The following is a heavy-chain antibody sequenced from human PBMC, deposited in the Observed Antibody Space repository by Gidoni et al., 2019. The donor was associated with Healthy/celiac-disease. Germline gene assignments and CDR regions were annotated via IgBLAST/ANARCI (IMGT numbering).Heavy chain of an antibody. CDR3: ARERSSSWRNWFDP. V-gene: IGHV4-59*01. CDR1: GCSISSYY. J-gene: IGHJ5*02. CDR2: IYYSGST. Sequence: QVQLQESGPGLVKPSETLSLTCTVSGCSISSYYWSWIRQPPGKGLEWIGYIYYSGSTNYNPSLKSRVTISVDTSKNQFSLKLSSVTAADTAVYYCARERSSSWRNWFDPWGQGTLVTVSS. D-gene: IGHD6-13*01.